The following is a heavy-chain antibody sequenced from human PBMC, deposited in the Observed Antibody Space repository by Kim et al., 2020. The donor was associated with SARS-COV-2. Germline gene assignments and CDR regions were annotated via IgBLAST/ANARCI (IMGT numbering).Heavy chain of an antibody. J-gene: IGHJ4*02. Sequence: GGSLRLSCAASGFTFSSYWMSWVRQAPGKGLEWVANIKQDGSEKYYVDSVKGRFTISRDNAKNSLYLQMNSLRAEDTAVYYCARVNGDWNDGVFDYWGQGTLVTVSS. CDR1: GFTFSSYW. V-gene: IGHV3-7*01. CDR3: ARVNGDWNDGVFDY. CDR2: IKQDGSEK. D-gene: IGHD1-1*01.